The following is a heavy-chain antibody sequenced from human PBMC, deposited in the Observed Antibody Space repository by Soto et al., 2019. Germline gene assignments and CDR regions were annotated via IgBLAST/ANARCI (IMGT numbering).Heavy chain of an antibody. J-gene: IGHJ4*02. D-gene: IGHD3-10*01. CDR1: GYTFTSYD. Sequence: ASVKVSCKASGYTFTSYDINWVRQATGQGLEWMGLMNPNSGNTSYAQKFQGRVTMTRNTSTSTVYMELSSLRSEDTAVYYCARAMVLDYWGQGTLVTVSS. CDR3: ARAMVLDY. V-gene: IGHV1-8*01. CDR2: MNPNSGNT.